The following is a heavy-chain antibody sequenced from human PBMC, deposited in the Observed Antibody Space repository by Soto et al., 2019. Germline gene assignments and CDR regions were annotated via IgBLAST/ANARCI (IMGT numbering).Heavy chain of an antibody. CDR3: ARRRAAAGTGFPSGWFDP. CDR1: GGSXSRCSYY. V-gene: IGHV4-39*07. D-gene: IGHD6-13*01. Sequence: PAETLSLTCTVSGGSXSRCSYYWGWIRQPPGKGLEWIGEIYYSGSTNYNPSLKSRVTISVDTSKNQFSLKLSSVTAADTAVYYCARRRAAAGTGFPSGWFDPWGQGTLVTVSS. CDR2: IYYSGST. J-gene: IGHJ5*02.